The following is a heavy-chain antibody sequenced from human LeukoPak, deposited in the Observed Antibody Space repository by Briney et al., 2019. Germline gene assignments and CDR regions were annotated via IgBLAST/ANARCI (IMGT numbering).Heavy chain of an antibody. CDR3: AKMSTVPPGDAEGFDY. D-gene: IGHD4-17*01. Sequence: GGSLRLSCAASGFTFSSYAMSWVRQAPGKGLEWVSAISGSGGSTYYADSVKGRFTISRDNSKNTLYLQMNSLRAEDTAVYYCAKMSTVPPGDAEGFDYWGQGTLVTVSS. J-gene: IGHJ4*02. CDR2: ISGSGGST. V-gene: IGHV3-23*01. CDR1: GFTFSSYA.